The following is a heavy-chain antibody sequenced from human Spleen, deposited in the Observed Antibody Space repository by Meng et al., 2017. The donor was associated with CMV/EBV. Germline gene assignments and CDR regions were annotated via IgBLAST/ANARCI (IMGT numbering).Heavy chain of an antibody. CDR3: ARYSSTSCYSTNIGCYYGMDV. D-gene: IGHD2-2*01. J-gene: IGHJ6*02. V-gene: IGHV3-21*01. CDR1: GFTFSLYS. Sequence: GESLKISCAPSGFTFSLYSMNWVRQAPGKGLEWVSSISSSGSYMYYADSVKGRVTISRDNVKNSLYLQMNSLRAEDTAVYYCARYSSTSCYSTNIGCYYGMDVWGQGTSVTVSS. CDR2: ISSSGSYM.